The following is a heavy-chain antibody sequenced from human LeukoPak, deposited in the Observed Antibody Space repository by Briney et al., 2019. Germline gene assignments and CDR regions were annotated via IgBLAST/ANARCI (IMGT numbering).Heavy chain of an antibody. D-gene: IGHD3-10*01. Sequence: PPGGSLRLSCAASGFTFSSYGMSWVRQAPGKGLEWVSAISGSGGSTYYADSVKGRFTISRDNSKNTLYLQMNSLRAEDTAVYYCAKDPGAKRMVRGVFLFDYWGQGTLVTVSS. J-gene: IGHJ4*02. CDR2: ISGSGGST. CDR3: AKDPGAKRMVRGVFLFDY. V-gene: IGHV3-23*01. CDR1: GFTFSSYG.